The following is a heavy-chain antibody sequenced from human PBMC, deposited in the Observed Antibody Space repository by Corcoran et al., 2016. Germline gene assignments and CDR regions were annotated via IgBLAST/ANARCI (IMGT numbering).Heavy chain of an antibody. CDR3: ARGRGSSANWFDP. V-gene: IGHV4-59*01. CDR1: GGSISSYY. J-gene: IGHJ5*02. D-gene: IGHD5-12*01. CDR2: IYNSGST. Sequence: QVQLQESGPGLVKPSETLSLTGTVSGGSISSYYWSGIRQPPGRGLEWIGYIYNSGSTNYNPSPKSRVTISVDTSKKKFSLKLTSVTAADTAMYYCARGRGSSANWFDPWGQGTLVTVSS.